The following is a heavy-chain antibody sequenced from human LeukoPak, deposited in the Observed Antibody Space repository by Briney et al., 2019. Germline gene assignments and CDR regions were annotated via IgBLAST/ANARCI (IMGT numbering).Heavy chain of an antibody. J-gene: IGHJ6*02. CDR2: ISSSGSTI. CDR3: ARDPSSDSYYYYYYGMDV. CDR1: GFTFSSYE. D-gene: IGHD6-25*01. V-gene: IGHV3-48*03. Sequence: GSLRLSCAASGFTFSSYEMNWVRQAPGKELEWVSYISSSGSTIYYADSVKGRFTISRDNAKNSLYLQMNSLRAEDTAVYYCARDPSSDSYYYYYYGMDVWGQGTTVTVSS.